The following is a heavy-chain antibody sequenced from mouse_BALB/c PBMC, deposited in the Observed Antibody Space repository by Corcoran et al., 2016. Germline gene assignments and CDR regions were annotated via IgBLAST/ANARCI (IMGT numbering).Heavy chain of an antibody. CDR2: IDPANGNT. CDR3: ARAHYYGSRRDLDFDY. V-gene: IGHV14-3*02. D-gene: IGHD1-1*01. Sequence: EVQLQQSGAELVKPGASVKLSCTASGFNIKDTYMHWVKQRPEQGLEWIGRIDPANGNTKYDPKFQGKATITADTSSNTAYLQLSSLTSEDTAVYYCARAHYYGSRRDLDFDYWGQGTTLTVSS. J-gene: IGHJ2*01. CDR1: GFNIKDTY.